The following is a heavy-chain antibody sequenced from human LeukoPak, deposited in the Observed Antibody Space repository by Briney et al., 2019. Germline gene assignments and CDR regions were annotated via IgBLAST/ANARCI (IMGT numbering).Heavy chain of an antibody. D-gene: IGHD2-21*02. J-gene: IGHJ4*02. CDR1: GFTFSTYW. Sequence: GGSLRLSCAASGFTFSTYWMNWYRQAPGKGLEWVGNINQDASEINYVDSVRGRFTISRDNAKNSLHLQMNSLRAENTAVYYCATDRDNSDWQKRFDSWGQGTLVTVSS. CDR2: INQDASEI. CDR3: ATDRDNSDWQKRFDS. V-gene: IGHV3-7*01.